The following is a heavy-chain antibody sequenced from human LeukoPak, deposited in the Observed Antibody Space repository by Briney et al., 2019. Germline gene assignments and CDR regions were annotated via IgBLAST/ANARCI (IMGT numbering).Heavy chain of an antibody. CDR2: ISSSGSGGNT. Sequence: GGSLRLSCVASGVTLSNYAMSWARQAPGKGLEWVSGISSSGSGGNTYYADSVKGRFTISRDSSRNTLFLHMNTLRAEDTAIYYCARDRTAGASYWYFDLWGRGTLVNVSS. J-gene: IGHJ2*01. CDR1: GVTLSNYA. CDR3: ARDRTAGASYWYFDL. D-gene: IGHD1-26*01. V-gene: IGHV3-23*01.